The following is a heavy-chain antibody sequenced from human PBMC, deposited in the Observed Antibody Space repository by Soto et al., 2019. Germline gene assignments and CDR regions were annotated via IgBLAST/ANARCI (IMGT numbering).Heavy chain of an antibody. CDR3: AKGRSYYYYYGVDV. V-gene: IGHV3-21*04. Sequence: PGGSLRLSCAASEFSFDDYAMNWVRQAPGKGLEWVSSISTTSSYIYYADSVKGRFTISRDNAKNTLYLQMNSLRAEDTALYYCAKGRSYYYYYGVDVWGQGTTVTVSS. J-gene: IGHJ6*02. CDR2: ISTTSSYI. CDR1: EFSFDDYA.